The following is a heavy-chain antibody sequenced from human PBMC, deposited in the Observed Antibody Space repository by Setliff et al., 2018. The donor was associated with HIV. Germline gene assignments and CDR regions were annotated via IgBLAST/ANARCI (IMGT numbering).Heavy chain of an antibody. Sequence: SETLSLTCTVSGGSVSSSSYYWGWIRQPPGKGLEWLGTIYYSGSTYYNPSLKSRVTLSVDTSKNQFSLKLSSVTAADTAVYYCARHDSRGPRSAFDLWGRGTMVTVSS. D-gene: IGHD2-21*01. CDR2: IYYSGST. J-gene: IGHJ3*01. CDR1: GGSVSSSSYY. CDR3: ARHDSRGPRSAFDL. V-gene: IGHV4-39*01.